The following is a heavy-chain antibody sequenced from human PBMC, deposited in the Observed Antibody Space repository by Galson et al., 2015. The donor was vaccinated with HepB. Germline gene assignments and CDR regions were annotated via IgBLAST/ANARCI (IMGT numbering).Heavy chain of an antibody. CDR1: GFTFSDAW. CDR2: IKSRTFGGTA. D-gene: IGHD1-14*01. Sequence: SLRLSCAASGFTFSDAWMSWVRQAPGKGLEWVGRIKSRTFGGTADYGTPVKGRLTISIDDSKHTLSLLMNSLKTEDTAVYYCTTTVRPEDFVDYWGQGSLVTVSS. CDR3: TTTVRPEDFVDY. V-gene: IGHV3-15*01. J-gene: IGHJ4*02.